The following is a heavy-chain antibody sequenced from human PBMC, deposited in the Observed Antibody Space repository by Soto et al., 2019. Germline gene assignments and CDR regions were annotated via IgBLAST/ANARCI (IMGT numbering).Heavy chain of an antibody. J-gene: IGHJ3*02. CDR2: INPATGAA. D-gene: IGHD3-3*01. CDR3: ARGGGVGVAGSAAFDM. Sequence: QLHLVQSGAVVKKPGASVTVSCSASGYPVTAYYMHWVRQAPGRGLEWMGGINPATGAAKYTQTFRGRVTMTRDTSTSTVFMDLSGLTSEDSAVFCCARGGGVGVAGSAAFDMWRQGTLVTVSS. V-gene: IGHV1-2*02. CDR1: GYPVTAYY.